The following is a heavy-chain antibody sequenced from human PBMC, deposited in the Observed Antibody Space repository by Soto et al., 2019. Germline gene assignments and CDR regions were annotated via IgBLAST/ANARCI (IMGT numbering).Heavy chain of an antibody. J-gene: IGHJ2*01. CDR3: AGIIAAAGGRRYFDL. D-gene: IGHD6-13*01. CDR1: GFTFSDYY. CDR2: IDSSSSYT. V-gene: IGHV3-11*05. Sequence: QVQLVESGGGLVKPGGSLRLSCAASGFTFSDYYMSWIRQAPGKGLEWVSYIDSSSSYTNYADSVKGRFTISRDNAKNSLYLQMNSLSAEDTAVYYCAGIIAAAGGRRYFDLWGRGTLVTVSS.